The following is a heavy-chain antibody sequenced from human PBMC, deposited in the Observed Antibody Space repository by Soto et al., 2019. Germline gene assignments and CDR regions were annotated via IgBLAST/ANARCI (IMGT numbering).Heavy chain of an antibody. CDR2: INAGNGNT. J-gene: IGHJ5*02. Sequence: QVQLVQSGAEVKKPGASVKVSCKASGYTFTSYAMHWVRQAPGQRLEWMGWINAGNGNTKYSQKFQGRVTITRDTSASTASMELSSLRSEDTAVYYCARWSTWPNPKFDPWGQGTLVTVSS. CDR1: GYTFTSYA. D-gene: IGHD1-26*01. V-gene: IGHV1-3*01. CDR3: ARWSTWPNPKFDP.